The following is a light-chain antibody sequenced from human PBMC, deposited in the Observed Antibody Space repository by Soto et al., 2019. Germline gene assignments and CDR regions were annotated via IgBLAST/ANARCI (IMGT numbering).Light chain of an antibody. V-gene: IGLV2-8*01. J-gene: IGLJ2*01. Sequence: QSVLTQPPSASGSPGQSVTISCTGTLSDVGGQNLVSWYRQDPGKAPKLIIYDVNQRPSGVPDRFSGSKSGSTASLTVSGLQAEDEANYYCSSYGGRNNRVFGGGTKLTVL. CDR2: DVN. CDR1: LSDVGGQNL. CDR3: SSYGGRNNRV.